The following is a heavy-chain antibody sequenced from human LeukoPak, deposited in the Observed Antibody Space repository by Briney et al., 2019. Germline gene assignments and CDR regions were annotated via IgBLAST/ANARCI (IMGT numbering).Heavy chain of an antibody. CDR3: ATHLVGAGY. J-gene: IGHJ4*02. CDR1: GYTFTSYG. V-gene: IGHV1-2*02. D-gene: IGHD1-26*01. Sequence: ASVKVSCTASGYTFTSYGISWVRQAPGQGLEWMGWINPNSGGTNYAQKFQGRVTMTRDTSISTAYMELSRLRSDDTAVYYCATHLVGAGYWGQGTLVTVSS. CDR2: INPNSGGT.